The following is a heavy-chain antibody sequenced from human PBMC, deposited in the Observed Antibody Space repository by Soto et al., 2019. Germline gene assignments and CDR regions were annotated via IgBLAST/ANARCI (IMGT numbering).Heavy chain of an antibody. D-gene: IGHD6-13*01. CDR1: GGTFSSYA. V-gene: IGHV1-69*13. J-gene: IGHJ4*02. CDR2: IIPIFGTA. Sequence: SVKVSCKASGGTFSSYAISWVRQAPGQGLEWMGGIIPIFGTANYAQKFQGRVTITADESTSTAYMELSSLRSEDTAVYYCASSPGSSWYSFDYWGQGPLVTVSS. CDR3: ASSPGSSWYSFDY.